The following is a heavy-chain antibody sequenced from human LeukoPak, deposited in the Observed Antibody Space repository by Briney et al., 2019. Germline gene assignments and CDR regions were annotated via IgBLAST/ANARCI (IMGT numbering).Heavy chain of an antibody. D-gene: IGHD6-19*01. CDR2: ISGDGGST. J-gene: IGHJ4*02. CDR3: AKAHISGWYLDY. V-gene: IGHV3-43*02. CDR1: GFTFDDYA. Sequence: PGGSLRLSCAASGFTFDDYAMHWVRQAQGKGLEWVSLISGDGGSTYYADSVKGRFTISRDNSNNSLYLQMNSLGNEDTALYYCAKAHISGWYLDYWGQGTLVTVSS.